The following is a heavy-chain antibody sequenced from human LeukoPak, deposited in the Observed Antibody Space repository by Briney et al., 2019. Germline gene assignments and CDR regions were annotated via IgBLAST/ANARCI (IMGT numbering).Heavy chain of an antibody. Sequence: SETLSLTCTVSGGSISSSSYYWGWIRQPPGKGLEWIGSIYYSGSTYYNPSLKSRVTISVDTSKNQFSLKLSSVTAADTAVYYCAVSPQGYWPPDYWGQGTLVTVSS. CDR2: IYYSGST. V-gene: IGHV4-39*01. J-gene: IGHJ4*02. D-gene: IGHD2-8*02. CDR1: GGSISSSSYY. CDR3: AVSPQGYWPPDY.